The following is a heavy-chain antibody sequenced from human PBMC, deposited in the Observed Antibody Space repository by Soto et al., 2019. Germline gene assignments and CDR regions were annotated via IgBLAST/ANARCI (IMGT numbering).Heavy chain of an antibody. Sequence: EVQLVESGGGLVKPGGSLRLSCAASGFTFSNAWMSWVRQAPGKGLEWVGRIKSKTDGGTTDYAAPVKGRFTISRDDSKNTLYLQMNSLKTEDTDVYYCTSAPGRYGMDVWGQGTTVTVSS. V-gene: IGHV3-15*01. J-gene: IGHJ6*02. D-gene: IGHD2-8*02. CDR3: TSAPGRYGMDV. CDR2: IKSKTDGGTT. CDR1: GFTFSNAW.